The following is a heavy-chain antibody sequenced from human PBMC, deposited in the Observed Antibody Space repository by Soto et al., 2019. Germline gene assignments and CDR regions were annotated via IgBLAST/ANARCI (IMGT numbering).Heavy chain of an antibody. CDR1: GDSINTNNL. CDR2: IYHNGNT. D-gene: IGHD6-19*01. CDR3: ARDAAVPGETDRFDY. V-gene: IGHV4-4*02. J-gene: IGHJ4*02. Sequence: SETLSLTCAVSGDSINTNNLWSWVRQPPGKGLEWIGEIYHNGNTNYNPSLKSRVTMSVDTSKNQFSLKLTSVTAADTAIYYCARDAAVPGETDRFDYWGQGTLVTVSS.